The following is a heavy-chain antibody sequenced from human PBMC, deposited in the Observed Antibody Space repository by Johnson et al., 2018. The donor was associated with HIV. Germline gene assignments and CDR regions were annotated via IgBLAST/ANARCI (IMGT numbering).Heavy chain of an antibody. CDR1: GFTFSIYW. CDR2: IKQAECET. CDR3: ARATTPHDAFDI. D-gene: IGHD1-1*01. V-gene: IGHV3-7*03. J-gene: IGHJ3*02. Sequence: VQLVESGGGLVQPGGSLRLSCAASGFTFSIYWMTWVRQAPRQGLAWGANIKQAECETYSVDSVKGRFTISRDNAKNSLYLQMNSLRAEDTAVYYCARATTPHDAFDIWGQGTMVTVSS.